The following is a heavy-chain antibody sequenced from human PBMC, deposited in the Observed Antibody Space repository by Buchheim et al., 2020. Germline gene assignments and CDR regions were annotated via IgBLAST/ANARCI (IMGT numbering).Heavy chain of an antibody. V-gene: IGHV3-74*01. CDR2: INSDGRST. Sequence: EVQLVESGGGLVQPGGSLRLSCAASGFTFSTYWMLWVRQAPGKGLVWVSHINSDGRSTRYADSVMGRFTISRDNAKNTLYLQMNSLRAEDTAVYYCASAWELFDYWGQGAL. CDR3: ASAWELFDY. CDR1: GFTFSTYW. D-gene: IGHD1-26*01. J-gene: IGHJ4*02.